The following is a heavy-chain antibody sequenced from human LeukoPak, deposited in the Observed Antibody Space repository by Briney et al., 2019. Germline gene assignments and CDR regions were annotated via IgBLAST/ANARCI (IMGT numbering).Heavy chain of an antibody. Sequence: SETLSLTCAVYGVSFSGYYWSWIRQPPGKGLEWIGEINHSGSTNYNPPLKSRVTISVDTSKNQFSLKLSSVTAADTAVYYCARGSRVTPIDYWGQGTLVTVSS. CDR1: GVSFSGYY. D-gene: IGHD2-21*02. CDR2: INHSGST. CDR3: ARGSRVTPIDY. V-gene: IGHV4-34*01. J-gene: IGHJ4*02.